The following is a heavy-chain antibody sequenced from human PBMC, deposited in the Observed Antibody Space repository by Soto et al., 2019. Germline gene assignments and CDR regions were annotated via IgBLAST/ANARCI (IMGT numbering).Heavy chain of an antibody. D-gene: IGHD3-22*01. CDR2: IGGSGGDT. Sequence: GGSLRLSCAASGFTFSIYAMTWVRQAPGKGLEWVSTIGGSGGDTSYADFVRGQFTISRDNSRNTLYLQMNSLRAEDTAVYYCVKDAPGSGWLSDYWGRGTLVTVSS. CDR3: VKDAPGSGWLSDY. CDR1: GFTFSIYA. V-gene: IGHV3-23*01. J-gene: IGHJ4*02.